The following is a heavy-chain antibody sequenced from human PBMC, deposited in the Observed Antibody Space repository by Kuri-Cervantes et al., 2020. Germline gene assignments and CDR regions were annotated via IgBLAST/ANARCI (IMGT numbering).Heavy chain of an antibody. V-gene: IGHV3-11*01. CDR2: ISSSGSTI. J-gene: IGHJ4*02. Sequence: GESLKISCAASGFTFSDYYMSWIRQAPGKGLEWVSYISSSGSTIYYADSVKGRFTISRDNAKNSLYLQMNSLRAEDTAVYYCARDDAYCGGDCYPRRGTFDYWGQGTLVTVSS. D-gene: IGHD2-21*01. CDR3: ARDDAYCGGDCYPRRGTFDY. CDR1: GFTFSDYY.